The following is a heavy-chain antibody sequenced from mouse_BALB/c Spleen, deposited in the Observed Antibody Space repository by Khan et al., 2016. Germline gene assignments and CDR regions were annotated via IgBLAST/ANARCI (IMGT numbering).Heavy chain of an antibody. V-gene: IGHV3-2*02. J-gene: IGHJ2*01. D-gene: IGHD3-3*01. CDR3: AKTARIKY. CDR1: GYSITSGYG. Sequence: EVQLQESGPGLVKPSQSLSLTCTVTGYSITSGYGWNWIRQFPGNKLEWMGYISYSGSTNYNPSLKSRISITRDPSKNQYFLQLNSVTIEETATYYCAKTARIKYWGQGTTLTVSS. CDR2: ISYSGST.